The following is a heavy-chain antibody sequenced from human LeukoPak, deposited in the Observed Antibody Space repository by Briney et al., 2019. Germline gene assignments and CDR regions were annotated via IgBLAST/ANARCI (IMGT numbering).Heavy chain of an antibody. D-gene: IGHD3-10*01. CDR2: INHSGST. Sequence: SETLSLTCAVYGGSFSGYYWSWIRQPPGKGLEWIGEINHSGSTNYNPSLKSRVTISVDTSKNQFSLKLSSVTAADTAVYYCARSVLLWFGETGRAFDIWGRGTMVTVSS. CDR1: GGSFSGYY. V-gene: IGHV4-34*01. J-gene: IGHJ3*02. CDR3: ARSVLLWFGETGRAFDI.